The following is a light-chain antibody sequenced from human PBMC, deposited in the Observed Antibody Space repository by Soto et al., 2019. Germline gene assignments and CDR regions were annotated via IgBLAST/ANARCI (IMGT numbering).Light chain of an antibody. J-gene: IGKJ5*01. CDR1: QSVSSSY. V-gene: IGKV3-20*01. Sequence: EIVLTQSPGTLYLSPGERATLSCRASQSVSSSYLAWYQQKPGQAPRLLIYGASSRATGIPDRFSGSGSGTDFTLTISRLEPEDFAVYSCQQYGSSPPITFGQGTRLEIK. CDR3: QQYGSSPPIT. CDR2: GAS.